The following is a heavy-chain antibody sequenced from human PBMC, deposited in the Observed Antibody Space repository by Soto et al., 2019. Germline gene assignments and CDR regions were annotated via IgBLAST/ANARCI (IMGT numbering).Heavy chain of an antibody. CDR3: ARDSGYYHSGAFDI. D-gene: IGHD1-26*01. CDR2: INPNSGGT. CDR1: GYTVTGYY. J-gene: IGHJ3*02. Sequence: QVQLVQSGAEVKKPGASVKVSCKASGYTVTGYYMHWVRQAPGQGLEWMGWINPNSGGTNYAQKFQGWVTMTRDTSISTAYMELSRLRSDDTAVYYCARDSGYYHSGAFDIWGQGTMVTVSS. V-gene: IGHV1-2*04.